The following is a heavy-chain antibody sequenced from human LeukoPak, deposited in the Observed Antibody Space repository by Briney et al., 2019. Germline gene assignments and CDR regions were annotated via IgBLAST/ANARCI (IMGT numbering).Heavy chain of an antibody. CDR3: ARGIVGARHYYYYGMDV. Sequence: SETLSLTCTVSGGSISSGSYYWSWIRQPAGKGLEWIGRIYTSGSTNYNPSLKSRVTISVDTSKNQFSLKLSPVTAADTAVYYCARGIVGARHYYYYGMDVWGQGTTVTVSS. V-gene: IGHV4-61*02. D-gene: IGHD1-26*01. CDR2: IYTSGST. J-gene: IGHJ6*02. CDR1: GGSISSGSYY.